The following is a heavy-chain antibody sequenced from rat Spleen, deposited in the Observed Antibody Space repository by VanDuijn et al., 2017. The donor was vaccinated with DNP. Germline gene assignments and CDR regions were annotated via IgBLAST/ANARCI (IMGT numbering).Heavy chain of an antibody. CDR2: ISTGGGNT. J-gene: IGHJ2*01. D-gene: IGHD1-2*01. CDR1: GFTFSHYY. V-gene: IGHV5-25*01. Sequence: EVQLVESGGGLVQPGRSMKLSCAASGFTFSHYYMAWVRQAPTKGLEWVASISTGGGNTYYRDSVEGRFTISRDNAENTVYLQMSSLRSEDTATYYCASWAPIAPISTSNYWGQGVMVTVSS. CDR3: ASWAPIAPISTSNY.